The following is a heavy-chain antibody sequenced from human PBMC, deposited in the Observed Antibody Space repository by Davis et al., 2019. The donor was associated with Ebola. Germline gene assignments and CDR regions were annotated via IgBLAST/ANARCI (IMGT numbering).Heavy chain of an antibody. CDR1: GFTFSSFC. CDR3: AKSSVAGTSGMDV. Sequence: PGGSLRLSCAASGFTFSSFCMSWVRQAPGKGLEWISSMSASGGVTYYADSVKGRFAISRANSKNTLYLQMNSLRAEDTAVYYCAKSSVAGTSGMDVWGQGTTVTVSS. J-gene: IGHJ6*02. CDR2: MSASGGVT. D-gene: IGHD6-19*01. V-gene: IGHV3-23*01.